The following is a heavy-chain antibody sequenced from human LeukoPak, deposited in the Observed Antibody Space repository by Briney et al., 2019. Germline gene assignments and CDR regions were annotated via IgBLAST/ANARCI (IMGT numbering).Heavy chain of an antibody. D-gene: IGHD2-2*01. Sequence: AASVTVSCKASGGTFSSYAISWVRQAPGQGLEWMGWINPNSGGTNYAQKFQGRVTMTRDTSISTAYMELSRLRSDDTAVNYCARDIVVVPFYYYYMDVWGKGTTVAVSS. J-gene: IGHJ6*03. CDR1: GGTFSSYA. CDR2: INPNSGGT. V-gene: IGHV1-2*02. CDR3: ARDIVVVPFYYYYMDV.